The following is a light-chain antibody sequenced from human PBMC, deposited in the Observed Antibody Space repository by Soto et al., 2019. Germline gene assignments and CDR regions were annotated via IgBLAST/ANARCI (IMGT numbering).Light chain of an antibody. Sequence: QSALTQPPSASGSAGQSGTISCTGTGSDVGANKYVSWYQQYPGKAPPLMVYEVTRRPSGVPDRSAGSKCGKTASRTVSGLQPEHEADYHCTSYAGSNIWVFGGGTKLTVL. J-gene: IGLJ3*02. CDR2: EVT. CDR1: GSDVGANKY. V-gene: IGLV2-8*01. CDR3: TSYAGSNIWV.